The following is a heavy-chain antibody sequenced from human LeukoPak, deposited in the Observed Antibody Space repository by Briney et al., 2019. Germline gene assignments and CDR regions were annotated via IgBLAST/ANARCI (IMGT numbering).Heavy chain of an antibody. J-gene: IGHJ4*02. Sequence: GGSLRLSCAASGFTFDDYAMHWVRQAPGKGLEWVSGISWNSGSIGYADSVKGRFTISRDNAKNSLYLQMNSLRAEDTAVYYCASARPTVRGVITRHEYWGQGTLVTVSS. V-gene: IGHV3-9*01. CDR3: ASARPTVRGVITRHEY. D-gene: IGHD3-10*02. CDR1: GFTFDDYA. CDR2: ISWNSGSI.